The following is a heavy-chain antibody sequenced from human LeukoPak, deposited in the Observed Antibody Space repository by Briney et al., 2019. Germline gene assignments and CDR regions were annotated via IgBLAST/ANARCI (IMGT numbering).Heavy chain of an antibody. J-gene: IGHJ6*02. CDR3: ASRIGRYLFYFGMDV. Sequence: SETLSLTCAVSGGPFSHYYWTWIRQPPGKGLEWIGEINENGNTNYDPSLKSRVTISVDKYRNHFSLNLTSVTAADTAVYYCASRIGRYLFYFGMDVWGQGTTVTVSS. V-gene: IGHV4-34*01. D-gene: IGHD1-26*01. CDR2: INENGNT. CDR1: GGPFSHYY.